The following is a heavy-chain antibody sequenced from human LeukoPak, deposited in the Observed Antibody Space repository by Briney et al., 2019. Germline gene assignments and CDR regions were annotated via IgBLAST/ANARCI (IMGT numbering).Heavy chain of an antibody. CDR3: ARRIGYSSSWFDY. CDR1: GGSISSYY. V-gene: IGHV4-59*08. D-gene: IGHD6-13*01. CDR2: IYYSGST. Sequence: SETLSPTCTVSGGSISSYYWSWIRQPPGKGLEWIGYIYYSGSTNYNPSLKSRVTISVDTSKNQFSLKLSSVTAADTAVYYCARRIGYSSSWFDYWGQGTLVTVSS. J-gene: IGHJ4*02.